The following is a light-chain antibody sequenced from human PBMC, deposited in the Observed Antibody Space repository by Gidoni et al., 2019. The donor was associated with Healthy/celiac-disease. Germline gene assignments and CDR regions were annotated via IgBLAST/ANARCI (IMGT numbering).Light chain of an antibody. Sequence: EIVLTQSPGTLSLSPGERATLSCRASQSVSSSHLAWYQQKPGQAPRLLIYGASSRATGIPDRFSGSGSGTDFTLTISRLEPEDFAVYYCQQYGSSPSTFXQXTKVEIK. V-gene: IGKV3-20*01. CDR3: QQYGSSPST. CDR1: QSVSSSH. CDR2: GAS. J-gene: IGKJ1*01.